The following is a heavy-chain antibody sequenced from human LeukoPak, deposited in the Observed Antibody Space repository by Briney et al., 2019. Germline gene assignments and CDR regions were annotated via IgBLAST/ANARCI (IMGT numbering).Heavy chain of an antibody. CDR1: GGSFSGYY. V-gene: IGHV4-34*01. Sequence: SQTLSLTCAVYGGSFSGYYWSWIRQPPGKGLEWIGEISHSGSTNYNPSLKSRVSISVDTSKYQFSLNLSSVTAADTAVYYCARRGAYYFDYWGQGTLVAVSP. CDR3: ARRGAYYFDY. J-gene: IGHJ4*02. D-gene: IGHD1-26*01. CDR2: ISHSGST.